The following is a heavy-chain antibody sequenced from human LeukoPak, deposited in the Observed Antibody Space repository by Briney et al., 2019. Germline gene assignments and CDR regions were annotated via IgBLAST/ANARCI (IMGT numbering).Heavy chain of an antibody. CDR2: IYYSGST. D-gene: IGHD6-13*01. CDR1: GGSISSYY. Sequence: SETLSLTCTVSGGSISSYYWSWIRQPPGKGLEWIGYIYYSGSTNYNPSLKSRVTISVDTSKNQFSLKLSSVTAADTAVCYCARQFVAAASGAFDIWGQGTMVTVSS. J-gene: IGHJ3*02. V-gene: IGHV4-59*08. CDR3: ARQFVAAASGAFDI.